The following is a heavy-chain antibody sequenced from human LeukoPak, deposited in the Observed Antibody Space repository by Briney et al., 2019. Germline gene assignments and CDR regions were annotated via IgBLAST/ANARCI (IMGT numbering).Heavy chain of an antibody. Sequence: GGSLRLSCAASGFTFSSYEMNWVRQAPGKGLEWVSYIGVSGSTMYHAESVKGRFTISRDNAKNSLYLQMNSLRAEDTAVYYCARERYCSSTSCPHGDLDYWGQGTLVSVSS. D-gene: IGHD2-2*01. V-gene: IGHV3-48*03. CDR1: GFTFSSYE. CDR2: IGVSGSTM. CDR3: ARERYCSSTSCPHGDLDY. J-gene: IGHJ4*02.